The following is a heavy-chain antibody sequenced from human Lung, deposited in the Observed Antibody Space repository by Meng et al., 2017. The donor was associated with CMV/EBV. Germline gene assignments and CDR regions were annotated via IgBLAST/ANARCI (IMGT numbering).Heavy chain of an antibody. Sequence: SXTXSLXCTLSGDSFSSSDYYWGWIRQPPGKGLELIGTIYYSGSTFYNPSLKSRVTISVDTSKKQFSLKVTSVTAADTAVYYCARVRRFLERSLAGLGEMDVWGQGTVVTVSS. V-gene: IGHV4-39*07. D-gene: IGHD3-3*01. CDR3: ARVRRFLERSLAGLGEMDV. CDR2: IYYSGST. CDR1: GDSFSSSDYY. J-gene: IGHJ6*02.